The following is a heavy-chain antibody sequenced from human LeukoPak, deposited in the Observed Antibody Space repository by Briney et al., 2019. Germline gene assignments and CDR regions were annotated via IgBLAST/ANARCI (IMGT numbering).Heavy chain of an antibody. CDR3: ARLASSGWYGYYYYGMDV. V-gene: IGHV4-59*01. J-gene: IGHJ6*02. CDR1: GGSISSYY. Sequence: PSETLPLTCTVSGGSISSYYWSWIRQPPGKGLEWIGYIYYSGSTNYNPSLKSRVTISVDTSKNQFSLKLSSVTAADTAVYYCARLASSGWYGYYYYGMDVWGQGTAVTVSS. CDR2: IYYSGST. D-gene: IGHD6-19*01.